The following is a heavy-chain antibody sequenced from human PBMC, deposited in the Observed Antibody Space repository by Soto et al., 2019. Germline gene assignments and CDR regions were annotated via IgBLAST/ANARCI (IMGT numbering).Heavy chain of an antibody. Sequence: QVQLVQSGAEVKKPGASVKVSCKASGYTFTSYDINWVRQATGQGLEWMGWMNPNSGNTGYAQKFQGKVTMTSNTSISTAYMELSSLRSEDTAVYYCAIDTRRCSSTSCDHERRTDSYYFDYWGQGTLVTVSS. CDR1: GYTFTSYD. J-gene: IGHJ4*02. CDR2: MNPNSGNT. D-gene: IGHD2-2*01. CDR3: AIDTRRCSSTSCDHERRTDSYYFDY. V-gene: IGHV1-8*01.